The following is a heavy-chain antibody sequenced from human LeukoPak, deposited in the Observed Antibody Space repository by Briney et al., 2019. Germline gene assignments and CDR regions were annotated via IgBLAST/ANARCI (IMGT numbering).Heavy chain of an antibody. J-gene: IGHJ5*02. CDR3: ARGTYDFWSGYSPWFDP. Sequence: PSETLSLTCTVSGGSISSSSYYWGWIRQPPGKGLEWIGSIYYSGSTYYNPSLKSRVTISVDTSKNQFSLKLSSVTAADTAVYYCARGTYDFWSGYSPWFDPWGQGTLVTVSS. CDR2: IYYSGST. CDR1: GGSISSSSYY. D-gene: IGHD3-3*01. V-gene: IGHV4-39*01.